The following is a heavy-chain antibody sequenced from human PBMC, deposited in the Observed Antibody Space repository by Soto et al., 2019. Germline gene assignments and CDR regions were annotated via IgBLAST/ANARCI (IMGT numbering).Heavy chain of an antibody. CDR1: GGSISSCSYY. V-gene: IGHV4-39*01. Sequence: TLSLTCTVSGGSISSCSYYWGWIREPPGKGLEWIGSIYYSGSTYYNPSLKSRVTISVDTSKNQFSLKLSSVTAADTAVYYCARQGCSDGICSHDYWGQGTLVTVSS. CDR2: IYYSGST. CDR3: ARQGCSDGICSHDY. J-gene: IGHJ4*02. D-gene: IGHD2-15*01.